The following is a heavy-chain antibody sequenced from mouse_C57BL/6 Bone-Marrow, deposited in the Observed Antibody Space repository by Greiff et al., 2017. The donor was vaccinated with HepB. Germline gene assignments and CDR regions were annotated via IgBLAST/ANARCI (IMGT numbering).Heavy chain of an antibody. CDR1: GFTFSDYG. J-gene: IGHJ4*01. Sequence: EVQLVESGGGLVKPGGSLKLSCAASGFTFSDYGMHWVRQAPEKGLEWVAYISSGSSTIYYADTVKGRFTISRDNAKNTLFLQMTSLRSEDTAMYYCARRGVITTLYYYAMDYWGQGTSVTVSS. D-gene: IGHD1-1*01. CDR3: ARRGVITTLYYYAMDY. CDR2: ISSGSSTI. V-gene: IGHV5-17*01.